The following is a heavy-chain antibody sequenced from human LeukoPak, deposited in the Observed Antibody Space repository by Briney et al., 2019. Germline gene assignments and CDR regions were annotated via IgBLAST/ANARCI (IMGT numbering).Heavy chain of an antibody. CDR3: AKSSPMTMVRGANDY. V-gene: IGHV3-23*01. Sequence: GGSLRLSCAGAGFTFSSYGMSWVRQAPGKGLEWVSAIDGSGDSTYYADSVKGRFTISRDNSVNTLYLQMNSLRAEDTAVYYCAKSSPMTMVRGANDYWGQGTLVTVSS. D-gene: IGHD3-10*01. CDR1: GFTFSSYG. CDR2: IDGSGDST. J-gene: IGHJ4*02.